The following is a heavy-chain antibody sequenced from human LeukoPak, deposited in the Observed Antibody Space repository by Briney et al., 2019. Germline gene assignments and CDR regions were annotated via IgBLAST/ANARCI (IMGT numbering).Heavy chain of an antibody. CDR2: TYYRSKWFN. V-gene: IGHV6-1*01. Sequence: SQTLSLTCAISGDSFSSHTAAWNWIRLSPSRGLERLGRTYYRSKWFNDYAVSVKSRITINPDTSKNQFSLHLNSMTPEDTAVYYCARELSHWYFGLWGRGTLVTVSA. CDR3: ARELSHWYFGL. CDR1: GDSFSSHTAA. J-gene: IGHJ2*01.